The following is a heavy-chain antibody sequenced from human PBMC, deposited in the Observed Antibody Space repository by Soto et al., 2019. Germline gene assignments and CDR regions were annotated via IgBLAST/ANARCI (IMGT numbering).Heavy chain of an antibody. J-gene: IGHJ4*02. Sequence: VQLVESGGGVVQPGGSLRLSCAASRFNFFNYGMAWVRQAPGKGLEWVGIISFDGSKTSYADSVKGRFTISRDNSKNTLYLQMNSLRGEDTAIYYCAKEGRGYSGYGFDYWGQGTLVTVSP. CDR2: ISFDGSKT. CDR1: RFNFFNYG. V-gene: IGHV3-30*18. D-gene: IGHD5-12*01. CDR3: AKEGRGYSGYGFDY.